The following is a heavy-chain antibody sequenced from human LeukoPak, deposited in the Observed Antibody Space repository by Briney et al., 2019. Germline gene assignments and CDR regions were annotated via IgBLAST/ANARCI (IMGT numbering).Heavy chain of an antibody. CDR2: ISGSGGTT. D-gene: IGHD2-2*02. Sequence: GGSLRLSCAASGFTFSTYAMSWVRQAPGKGLEWVSTISGSGGTTNFADSVKGRFTISRENSKNTLYLQMNSLRAADTAKYYCAKASRRHCGTTICYTLDYWGQGTLVTVSS. CDR3: AKASRRHCGTTICYTLDY. CDR1: GFTFSTYA. V-gene: IGHV3-23*01. J-gene: IGHJ4*02.